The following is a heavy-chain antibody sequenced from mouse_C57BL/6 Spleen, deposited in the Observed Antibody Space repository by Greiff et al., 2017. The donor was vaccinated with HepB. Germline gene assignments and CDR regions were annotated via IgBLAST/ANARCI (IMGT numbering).Heavy chain of an antibody. Sequence: VNVVESGPELVKPGASVKISCKASGYAFSSSWMNWVKQRPGKGLEWIGRIYPGDGDTNYNGKFKGKATLTADKSSSTAYMQLSSLTSEDSAVYFCAKLRAMDYWGQGTTVTVSS. CDR2: IYPGDGDT. CDR3: AKLRAMDY. D-gene: IGHD4-1*01. V-gene: IGHV1-82*01. J-gene: IGHJ4*01. CDR1: GYAFSSSW.